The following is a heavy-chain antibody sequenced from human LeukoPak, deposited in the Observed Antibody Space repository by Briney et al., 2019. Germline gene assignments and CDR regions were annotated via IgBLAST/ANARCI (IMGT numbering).Heavy chain of an antibody. J-gene: IGHJ3*02. CDR2: IFYSGST. Sequence: PSETLSLTCTVSGGSISSGGYYWSWIRQPPGKGLDWIGYIFYSGSTNYNPSFKSRVTISVDTSNNQFSLRLNSVTAADTAVYYCARWNPFTSDAFDIWGRGTMVTVSS. D-gene: IGHD1-1*01. V-gene: IGHV4-61*08. CDR3: ARWNPFTSDAFDI. CDR1: GGSISSGGYY.